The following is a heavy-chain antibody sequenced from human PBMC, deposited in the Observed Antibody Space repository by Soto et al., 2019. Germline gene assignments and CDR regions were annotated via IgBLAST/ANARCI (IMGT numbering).Heavy chain of an antibody. Sequence: GGSLRLSCAASGFPFSSYAMSWVRQPPGKGLEWVSAISGGGGSTYYADSVKGRFTISRDNSKNTLYLQMNSLRVEDTAVYYCAKDAQAVARSEIDYWGQGTLVTVS. CDR2: ISGGGGST. V-gene: IGHV3-23*01. CDR1: GFPFSSYA. CDR3: AKDAQAVARSEIDY. D-gene: IGHD6-19*01. J-gene: IGHJ4*02.